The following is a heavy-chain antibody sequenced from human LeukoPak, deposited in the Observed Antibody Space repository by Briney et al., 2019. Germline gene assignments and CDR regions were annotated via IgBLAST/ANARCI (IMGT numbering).Heavy chain of an antibody. Sequence: SETLSLTCSVSGDSISSSSHSWGWIRQPPGKGLEWIGTIYYSGNTYYNPSLKSRVTISADTSKNHFSLKLNSVSAADTAVYYCARATSNYFYYLDVWGKGTTVTISS. CDR2: IYYSGNT. CDR1: GDSISSSSHS. CDR3: ARATSNYFYYLDV. V-gene: IGHV4-39*07. J-gene: IGHJ6*03. D-gene: IGHD1-1*01.